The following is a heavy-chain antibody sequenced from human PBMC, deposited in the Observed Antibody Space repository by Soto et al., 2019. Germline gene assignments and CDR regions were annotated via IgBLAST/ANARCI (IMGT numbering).Heavy chain of an antibody. Sequence: SETLSLTCTVSGGSISSYYWSWMRQPPGKGLEWIGYIYYSGSTNYNPSLKSRVTISVDTSKNQFSLKLSSVTAADTAVYYCARGQDDSSKFFWFDPWGQGTLVTVSS. V-gene: IGHV4-59*01. D-gene: IGHD3-22*01. CDR1: GGSISSYY. CDR3: ARGQDDSSKFFWFDP. J-gene: IGHJ5*02. CDR2: IYYSGST.